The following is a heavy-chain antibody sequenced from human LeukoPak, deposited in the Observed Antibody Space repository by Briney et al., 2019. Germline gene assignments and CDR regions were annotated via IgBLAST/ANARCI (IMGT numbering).Heavy chain of an antibody. D-gene: IGHD2-21*01. J-gene: IGHJ4*02. Sequence: GGSLRLSCATSGFTFNTNAMSWVRQAPGKGLEWVSTIGNTETFYADSVTGRFTISRDNSKNTVYLHMNSLRVEDTAVYYCAEDWIQFNRVFDCFDSWGQGTLVTVSS. CDR2: IGNTET. CDR1: GFTFNTNA. CDR3: AEDWIQFNRVFDCFDS. V-gene: IGHV3-23*01.